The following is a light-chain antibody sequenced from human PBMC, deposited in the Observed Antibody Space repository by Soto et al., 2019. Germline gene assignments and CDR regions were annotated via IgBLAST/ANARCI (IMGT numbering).Light chain of an antibody. CDR3: PQYNNWPLT. CDR2: GAS. CDR1: HRVSSY. J-gene: IGKJ4*01. V-gene: IGKV3-15*01. Sequence: EIVMTQSPATLSVSPGERATLSCRASHRVSSYLAWYQQRPGQAPRLLIYGASTRATGILARFSCSASGTEYTLTNSSLQSEDFAIYYCPQYNNWPLTFGGGTKVEIK.